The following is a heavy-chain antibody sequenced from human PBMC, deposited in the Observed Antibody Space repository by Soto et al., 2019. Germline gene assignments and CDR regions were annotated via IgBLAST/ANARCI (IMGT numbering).Heavy chain of an antibody. J-gene: IGHJ4*02. Sequence: SETLSLTCSVSGDSMSSGGYYWSWIRQQPGKGLEWIGYIYHSGSTYYNPSLKSRVSISVDTSKSQFSLRLTSVTAADTAVYYCARTGYSDYDFGYWGQGTQVTVSS. D-gene: IGHD5-12*01. CDR1: GDSMSSGGYY. CDR2: IYHSGST. V-gene: IGHV4-31*03. CDR3: ARTGYSDYDFGY.